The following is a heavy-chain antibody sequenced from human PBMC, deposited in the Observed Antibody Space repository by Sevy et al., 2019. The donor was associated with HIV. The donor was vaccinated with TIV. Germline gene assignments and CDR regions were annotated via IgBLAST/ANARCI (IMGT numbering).Heavy chain of an antibody. J-gene: IGHJ4*02. D-gene: IGHD2-15*01. V-gene: IGHV1-18*04. CDR2: ISAYNGNT. CDR3: ARDRYCSGGSCSADY. Sequence: ASVKVSCKASGYTFTSYGISWVRQAPGQWLEWMGWISAYNGNTNYAQKLQGRVTMTTDTSTSTAYMELRSLRSDDTAVYYCARDRYCSGGSCSADYWGQGTLVTVSS. CDR1: GYTFTSYG.